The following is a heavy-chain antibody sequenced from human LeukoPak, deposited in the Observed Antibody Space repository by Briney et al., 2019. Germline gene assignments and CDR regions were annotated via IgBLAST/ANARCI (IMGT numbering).Heavy chain of an antibody. CDR2: IYYSGST. Sequence: SEILSLTCTVSGGSISSGGYYWSWIRQHPGKGLEWIGYIYYSGSTYYNPSLKSRVTISVDTSKNQFSLKLSSVTAADTAVYYCARADRMVADYWGQGTLVTVSS. CDR1: GGSISSGGYY. J-gene: IGHJ4*02. D-gene: IGHD3-10*01. V-gene: IGHV4-31*03. CDR3: ARADRMVADY.